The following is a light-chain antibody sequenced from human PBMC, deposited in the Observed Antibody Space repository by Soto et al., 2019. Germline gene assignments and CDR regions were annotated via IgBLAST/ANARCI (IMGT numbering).Light chain of an antibody. J-gene: IGKJ1*01. V-gene: IGKV1-27*01. Sequence: DIQMTQSPSSLSASLGDRVTITCRASQGISHFLAWYQQKPGKVPKLLIYAASILQSGVPPRFSGSGSGTDFTLTISNLQPEDVATYYCQKYNTVPRTFGQGTKVDIK. CDR1: QGISHF. CDR3: QKYNTVPRT. CDR2: AAS.